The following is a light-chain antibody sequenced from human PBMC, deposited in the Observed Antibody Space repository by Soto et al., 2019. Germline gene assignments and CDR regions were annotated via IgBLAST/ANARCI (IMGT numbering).Light chain of an antibody. CDR1: QSVSSSY. CDR3: QQYGSSPGMYT. V-gene: IGKV3-20*01. CDR2: GAS. J-gene: IGKJ2*01. Sequence: EIVLTQSPGTLSLSPGERATLSCRASQSVSSSYLAWYQQKPGQAPRLLIYGASSRATGIPDRFSGSGSGTDFTLTISRLEPEDFAVYYCQQYGSSPGMYTFGQGIKLEIK.